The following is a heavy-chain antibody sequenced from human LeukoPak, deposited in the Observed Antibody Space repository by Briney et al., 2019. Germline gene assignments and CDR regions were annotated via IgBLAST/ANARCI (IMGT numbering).Heavy chain of an antibody. D-gene: IGHD6-6*01. J-gene: IGHJ4*02. CDR1: GLTFSSYS. CDR2: ITSSSNTI. CDR3: ARARRGRSSSYYFDY. Sequence: PGGSLRLSCAASGLTFSSYSMNWDRQAPGEGLGWVSYITSSSNTIYYADSVKGRFTISRDNAKNSLYLQMNSLRAEDTAVYYCARARRGRSSSYYFDYWGQGTLVTVSS. V-gene: IGHV3-48*01.